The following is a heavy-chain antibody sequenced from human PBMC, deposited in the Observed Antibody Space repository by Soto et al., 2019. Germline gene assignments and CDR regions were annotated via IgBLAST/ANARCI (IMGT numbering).Heavy chain of an antibody. J-gene: IGHJ5*02. CDR3: ARVNRSGWLRWFDP. V-gene: IGHV4-59*02. CDR2: IYYTETT. Sequence: PSETLSLTCTVSGGSVSSYYSNWIRQPPGKGLEWIGYIYYTETTNYNPSLKSRVTISVDTSKNQFSLKLSSVTAADTAVYYCARVNRSGWLRWFDPWGRGTLVTVSS. D-gene: IGHD6-19*01. CDR1: GGSVSSYY.